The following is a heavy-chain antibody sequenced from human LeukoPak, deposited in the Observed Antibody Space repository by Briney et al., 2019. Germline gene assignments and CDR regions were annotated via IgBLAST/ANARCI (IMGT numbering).Heavy chain of an antibody. V-gene: IGHV3-21*01. J-gene: IGHJ5*02. D-gene: IGHD6-19*01. CDR3: ARGVAVAGINNWFDP. Sequence: GGSLRLSCAASGFTFSSYSMNWVRQAPGKGLEWVSSISSSSSYIYYADSVKGRFTISRDNSKNTLYLQMNSLRAEDTAVYYCARGVAVAGINNWFDPWGHGTLVTVSS. CDR1: GFTFSSYS. CDR2: ISSSSSYI.